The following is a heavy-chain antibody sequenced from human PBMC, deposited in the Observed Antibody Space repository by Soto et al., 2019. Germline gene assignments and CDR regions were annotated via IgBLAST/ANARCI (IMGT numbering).Heavy chain of an antibody. CDR2: IYHSGST. CDR1: GGSISSTKW. CDR3: ARDDSGGWFDP. Sequence: QVQLQEAGPGLVKPSGTLSLTCAVSGGSISSTKWWSWVRQPPGKGLEGIGEIYHSGSTSYNPSLKGRVAISVDKSRNHFSLRLSSVTAADTAVYYCARDDSGGWFDPWGQGTLVTVSS. D-gene: IGHD4-17*01. J-gene: IGHJ5*02. V-gene: IGHV4-4*02.